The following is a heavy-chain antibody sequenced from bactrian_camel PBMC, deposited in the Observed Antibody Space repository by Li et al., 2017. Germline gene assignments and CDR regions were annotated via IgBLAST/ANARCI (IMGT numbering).Heavy chain of an antibody. V-gene: IGHV3S31*01. CDR2: INSDGGST. D-gene: IGHD6*01. CDR1: GFTFSRDA. Sequence: VQLVESGGGLVQPGGSLRLSCAASGFTFSRDAMMWVRQAPGKGLEWVSGINSDGGSTYYADSVKGRFAISRDNAKNTLSLQMNSLKTEDTALYYCATAPGGSWSGEYNYWGQGTQVTVS. CDR3: ATAPGGSWSGEYNY. J-gene: IGHJ4*01.